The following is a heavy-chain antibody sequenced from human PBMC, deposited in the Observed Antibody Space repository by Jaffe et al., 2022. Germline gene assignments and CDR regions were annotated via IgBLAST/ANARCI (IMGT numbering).Heavy chain of an antibody. Sequence: EVQLVESGGGLVQPGGSLRLSCAASGFTFSSYWMSWVRQAPGKGLEWVANIKQDGSEKYYVDSVKGRFTISRDNAKNSLYLQMNSLRAEDTAVYYCASRYCSSTSCYYWYFDLWGRGTLVTVSS. CDR1: GFTFSSYW. V-gene: IGHV3-7*01. D-gene: IGHD2-2*01. CDR2: IKQDGSEK. CDR3: ASRYCSSTSCYYWYFDL. J-gene: IGHJ2*01.